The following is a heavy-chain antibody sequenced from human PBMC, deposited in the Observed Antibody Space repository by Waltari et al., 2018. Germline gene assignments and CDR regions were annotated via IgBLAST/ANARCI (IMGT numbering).Heavy chain of an antibody. CDR3: AHKGYGDYWSPFDY. J-gene: IGHJ4*02. D-gene: IGHD4-17*01. Sequence: EVQLLESGGGLVQPGGSLRLSCAASGFTFSSYAMSWVRQAPGKGLEWVSAISGSGGSTYYADSVKGRFTISRDNSKNTLYLQMTNMDPVDTATYYCAHKGYGDYWSPFDYWGQGTLVTVSS. CDR2: ISGSGGST. V-gene: IGHV3-23*01. CDR1: GFTFSSYA.